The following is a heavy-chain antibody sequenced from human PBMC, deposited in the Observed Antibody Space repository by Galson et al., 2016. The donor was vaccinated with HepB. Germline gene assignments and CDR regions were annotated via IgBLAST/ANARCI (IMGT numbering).Heavy chain of an antibody. J-gene: IGHJ3*02. Sequence: SVKVSCKASGYSFNSYAFHWVRQAPGQRLEWLGWINAGEGNTEYSQKFQGRVSFTSDTSATTVYMELSRLRQEDTAVYFCATVIIDFSTGSSSKSAFETWGQGTRLTVSS. CDR3: ATVIIDFSTGSSSKSAFET. V-gene: IGHV1-3*01. CDR1: GYSFNSYA. D-gene: IGHD3/OR15-3a*01. CDR2: INAGEGNT.